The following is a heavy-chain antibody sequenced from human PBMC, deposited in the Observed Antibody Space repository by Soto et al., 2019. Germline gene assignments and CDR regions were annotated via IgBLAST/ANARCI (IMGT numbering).Heavy chain of an antibody. D-gene: IGHD5-12*01. J-gene: IGHJ4*02. Sequence: EASVKVSCKASGYTFTSYYMHWVRQAPGQGLEWMGIINPSGGSTSYAQKFQGRVTMTRDTSTSTVYMELSSLRSEDTAVYYCARAASAGYAKLKFDYWGQGTLVTVSS. CDR2: INPSGGST. CDR1: GYTFTSYY. CDR3: ARAASAGYAKLKFDY. V-gene: IGHV1-46*01.